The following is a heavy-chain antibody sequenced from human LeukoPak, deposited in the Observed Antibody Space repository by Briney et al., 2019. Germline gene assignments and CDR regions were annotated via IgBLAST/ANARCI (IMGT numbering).Heavy chain of an antibody. D-gene: IGHD3-22*01. J-gene: IGHJ4*02. CDR2: ISGSGGST. CDR3: AKDGDSSGYYYVGNTDY. Sequence: GGSLRLSCAASGFTFSSYAMSWVRQAPGKGLEWVSAISGSGGSTYYADSVKGRFTISRDNSKNTLYLQMNSLRAEDTAVYYCAKDGDSSGYYYVGNTDYWGQGTLVTVSS. CDR1: GFTFSSYA. V-gene: IGHV3-23*01.